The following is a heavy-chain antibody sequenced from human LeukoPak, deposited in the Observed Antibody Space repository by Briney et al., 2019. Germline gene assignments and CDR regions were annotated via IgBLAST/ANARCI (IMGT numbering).Heavy chain of an antibody. J-gene: IGHJ4*02. V-gene: IGHV3-74*01. D-gene: IGHD2-15*01. Sequence: PGGSLRLSCAAAGFTFSSYWMHWVRQVPGKGLVWVSRVNPGGSSTAYADSVKGRFSISRDNARNTLYLQMNSLRDEDTAVYYCARSSQADDYWGQGTLVTVSS. CDR2: VNPGGSST. CDR1: GFTFSSYW. CDR3: ARSSQADDY.